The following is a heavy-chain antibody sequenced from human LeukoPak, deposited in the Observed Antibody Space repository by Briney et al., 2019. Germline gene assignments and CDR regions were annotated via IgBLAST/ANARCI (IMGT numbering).Heavy chain of an antibody. CDR3: ARKLWFGEGYAFDI. Sequence: ASVKVSCKASGYTFTSYAMNWVRQAPGQGLEWMGWINTNTGNPTYAQGFTGRFVFSLDTSVSTAYLQISSLKAEDTAVYYCARKLWFGEGYAFDIWGQGTMVTVSS. V-gene: IGHV7-4-1*02. J-gene: IGHJ3*02. CDR2: INTNTGNP. D-gene: IGHD3-10*01. CDR1: GYTFTSYA.